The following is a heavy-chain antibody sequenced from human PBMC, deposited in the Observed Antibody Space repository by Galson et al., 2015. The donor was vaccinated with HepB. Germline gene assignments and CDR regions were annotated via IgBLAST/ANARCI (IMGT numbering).Heavy chain of an antibody. Sequence: SLRLSCAASGFTFSSYGMHWVRQAPGKGLEWVAVIWYDGSNKYYADSVKGRFTISRDNSKNTLYLQMNSLRAEDTAVYYCARDPSITIVRGVFDIWGQVTMVTVSS. J-gene: IGHJ3*02. CDR3: ARDPSITIVRGVFDI. D-gene: IGHD3-10*01. CDR1: GFTFSSYG. V-gene: IGHV3-33*01. CDR2: IWYDGSNK.